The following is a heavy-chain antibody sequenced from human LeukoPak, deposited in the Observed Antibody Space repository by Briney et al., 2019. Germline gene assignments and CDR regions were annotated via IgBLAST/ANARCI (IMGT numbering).Heavy chain of an antibody. D-gene: IGHD2-8*01. J-gene: IGHJ4*02. CDR2: VYHTGAY. V-gene: IGHV4-59*01. CDR3: TRVVNGGHFDY. Sequence: SETLSLTCSVSGAPINNYYWTWIRQPPGKGLEWIGYVYHTGAYGYHPSLKGRVAMSLDTSKNQVSLNLRSVTAADTAVYFCTRVVNGGHFDYWGQGTLVTVSS. CDR1: GAPINNYY.